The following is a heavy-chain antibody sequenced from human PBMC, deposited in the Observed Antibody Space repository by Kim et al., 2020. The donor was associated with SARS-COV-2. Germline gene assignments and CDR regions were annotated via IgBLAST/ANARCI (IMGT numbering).Heavy chain of an antibody. CDR2: INSDGSST. D-gene: IGHD3-10*01. Sequence: GSLRLSCAASGFTFSSYWMHWVRQAPGKGLVRVSRINSDGSSTSYADSVKGRFTISRDNAKNTLYLQMNSLRAEDTAVYYCARPADIIGDPNWFDPWGQGTLVTVSS. CDR1: GFTFSSYW. CDR3: ARPADIIGDPNWFDP. J-gene: IGHJ5*02. V-gene: IGHV3-74*01.